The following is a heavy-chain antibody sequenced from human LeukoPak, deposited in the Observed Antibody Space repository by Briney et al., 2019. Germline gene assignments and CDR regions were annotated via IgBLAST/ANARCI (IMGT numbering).Heavy chain of an antibody. D-gene: IGHD3-10*01. CDR2: IRYDGSNK. J-gene: IGHJ6*03. Sequence: GGSLRLSCAASGFTFSSYGMHWVRQAPGKGLEWVAFIRYDGSNKYYADSVKGRFTISRDNSKNTLYLQMNSLRAEDTAVYYCAKDYHGSGSYYNPLYYFYYMDVWGKGTTVTVSS. CDR3: AKDYHGSGSYYNPLYYFYYMDV. CDR1: GFTFSSYG. V-gene: IGHV3-30*02.